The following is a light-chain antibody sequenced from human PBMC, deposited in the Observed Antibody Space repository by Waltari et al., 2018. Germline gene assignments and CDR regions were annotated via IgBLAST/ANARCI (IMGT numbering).Light chain of an antibody. CDR2: AAT. Sequence: DIQMTQSPSSLSASVGDTVTITCRASQGISSYLNWFQQKPGKAPKLLIYAATTLQSGVPSRFIGSGSATEVTLTISSLQPEDFAAYYCLQHNSYPRTFGQGTKVEIK. J-gene: IGKJ1*01. CDR1: QGISSY. CDR3: LQHNSYPRT. V-gene: IGKV1-17*01.